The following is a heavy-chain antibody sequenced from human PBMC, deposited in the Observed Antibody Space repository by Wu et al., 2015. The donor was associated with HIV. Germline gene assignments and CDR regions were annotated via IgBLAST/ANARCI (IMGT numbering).Heavy chain of an antibody. CDR2: INPNSGNS. CDR1: GYSFIGLPGFD. Sequence: QALLVQSGAEMKRPGASVRVSCEASGYSFIGLPGFDINWVRQAPGQGPQWMGWINPNSGNSGSAQEFQGRLTMTRDMSSGTAYLALRGLTSDDTAKYYCVRGKSCCGGRRYCNGADCFNWDFEHWGQGTLIIVSS. D-gene: IGHD2-21*01. V-gene: IGHV1-8*01. J-gene: IGHJ4*02. CDR3: VRGKSCCGGRRYCNGADCFNWDFEH.